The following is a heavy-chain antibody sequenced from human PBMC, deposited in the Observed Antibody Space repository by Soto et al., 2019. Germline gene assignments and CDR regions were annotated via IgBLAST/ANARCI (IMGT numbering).Heavy chain of an antibody. CDR1: GFTFNTYD. CDR2: ITTSSAYI. D-gene: IGHD2-21*01. J-gene: IGHJ5*02. Sequence: EVQLVESGGGLVKPGGSLRLSCAASGFTFNTYDMNWVRQAPGKGLEWVSSITTSSAYIYYADSLKGRITISRDNAKNSLFLQMNSLRAEDTAVYYCVRSGTALLLRDSWFDTWGQGTLVTVSS. V-gene: IGHV3-21*01. CDR3: VRSGTALLLRDSWFDT.